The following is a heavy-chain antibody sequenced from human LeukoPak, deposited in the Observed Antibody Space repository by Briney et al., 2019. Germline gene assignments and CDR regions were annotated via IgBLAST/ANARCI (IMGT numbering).Heavy chain of an antibody. CDR2: ISAYNGNT. J-gene: IGHJ4*02. D-gene: IGHD2-2*01. CDR1: GYTFTSYG. CDR3: ARDLIGYCSSTSCPQGK. V-gene: IGHV1-18*01. Sequence: PGASVKVSCKASGYTFTSYGISWVRQAPGQGLEWMGWISAYNGNTNYAQKLQGRVTMTTDTPTSTAYMGLRSLRSDDTAVYYCARDLIGYCSSTSCPQGKWGQGTLVTVSS.